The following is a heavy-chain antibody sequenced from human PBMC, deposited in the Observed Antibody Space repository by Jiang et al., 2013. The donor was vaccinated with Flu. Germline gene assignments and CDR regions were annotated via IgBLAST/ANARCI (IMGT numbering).Heavy chain of an antibody. J-gene: IGHJ4*02. D-gene: IGHD6-13*01. Sequence: SLTCSVSSDSFTTNFWNWIRQPXGKGLEWIGRIYASGSTKYNPALKSRVTMSIDTSKNQFSLTLKSVTAADTAVYYCARDGGSSWYYFDYWGQGALVTVSS. CDR3: ARDGGSSWYYFDY. CDR1: SDSFTTNF. CDR2: IYASGST. V-gene: IGHV4-4*07.